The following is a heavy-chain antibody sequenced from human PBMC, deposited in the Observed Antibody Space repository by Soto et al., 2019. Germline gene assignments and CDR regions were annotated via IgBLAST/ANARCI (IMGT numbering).Heavy chain of an antibody. J-gene: IGHJ3*01. V-gene: IGHV3-23*01. CDR2: TSDGGGTT. CDR1: GFTFSSYG. D-gene: IGHD3-10*01. CDR3: AKDSYFYGSGSLDAFDV. Sequence: GGSLRLSCAASGFTFSSYGMHWVRQAPGKGLEWVAATSDGGGTTYYAESVKGRFTISRDNSQKTLYLQMNSLRAEDTAIYYCAKDSYFYGSGSLDAFDVWGQGTMVTVSS.